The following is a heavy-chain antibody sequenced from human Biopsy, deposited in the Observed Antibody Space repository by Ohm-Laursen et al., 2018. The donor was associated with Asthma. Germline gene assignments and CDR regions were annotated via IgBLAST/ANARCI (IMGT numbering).Heavy chain of an antibody. CDR1: GYPFIGYP. D-gene: IGHD6-13*01. CDR2: INPNSGAT. J-gene: IGHJ5*02. Sequence: ASVKVSCKASGYPFIGYPIHWLRQAPGQGLEWMGRINPNSGATNYAQKVQGRVTMTRDTSISTAYMEVSGLRSDDTAVYYCARGQKSAGDRWFDPWGQGTLVTVSS. CDR3: ARGQKSAGDRWFDP. V-gene: IGHV1-2*06.